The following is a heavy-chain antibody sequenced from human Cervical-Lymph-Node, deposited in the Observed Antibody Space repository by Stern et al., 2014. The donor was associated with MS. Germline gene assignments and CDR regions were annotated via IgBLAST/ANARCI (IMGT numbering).Heavy chain of an antibody. D-gene: IGHD6-13*01. Sequence: VQLVESGPELTKPRPSVKLSCKASGGTFSKFPSSWARQAPGQGLEWMGGIFPVFGTPTYAQEFRGRVTITADVSTSTVYMELSSLRSDDTAVYYCALSSETSDRWYSLGYDLWGQGTLVTVSS. V-gene: IGHV1-69*01. CDR1: GGTFSKFP. J-gene: IGHJ5*02. CDR3: ALSSETSDRWYSLGYDL. CDR2: IFPVFGTP.